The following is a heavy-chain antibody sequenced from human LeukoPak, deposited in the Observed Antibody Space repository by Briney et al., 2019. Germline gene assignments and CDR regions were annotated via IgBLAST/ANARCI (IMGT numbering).Heavy chain of an antibody. CDR3: ARWRMAAAGNYFDY. CDR1: GGSISNHY. CDR2: IYYSGST. Sequence: SETLSLTCTVSGGSISNHYCSWIRQPPGKGLEWIGSIYYSGSTYYNPSLKSRVTISVDRSKNQFSLKLSSVTAADTAVYYCARWRMAAAGNYFDYWGQGTLVTVSS. V-gene: IGHV4-59*11. J-gene: IGHJ4*02. D-gene: IGHD6-13*01.